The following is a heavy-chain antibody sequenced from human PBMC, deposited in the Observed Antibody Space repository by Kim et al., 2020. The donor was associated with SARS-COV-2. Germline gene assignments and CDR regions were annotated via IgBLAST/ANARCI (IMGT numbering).Heavy chain of an antibody. CDR1: GFIFDTYA. CDR3: AREGRHCSGTACYRFDY. V-gene: IGHV3-64*02. CDR2: ISSNGGDT. Sequence: GGSLRLSCAASGFIFDTYAMHWVRQTPGRRLECVSAISSNGGDTYYADSVKGRFIISRDNSKNTMYLQMGSLRAEDMAVYYCAREGRHCSGTACYRFDYWGEGSLVSVSS. D-gene: IGHD2-2*01. J-gene: IGHJ4*02.